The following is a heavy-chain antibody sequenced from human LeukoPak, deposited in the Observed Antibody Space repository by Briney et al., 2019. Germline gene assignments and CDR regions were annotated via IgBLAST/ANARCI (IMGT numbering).Heavy chain of an antibody. V-gene: IGHV3-53*01. CDR1: GFTVSDSY. CDR2: IYSGGST. CDR3: ARVDYSTPWRDY. J-gene: IGHJ4*02. Sequence: PGGSLRLSCAASGFTVSDSYLTWVRQAPGKGLEWVSIIYSGGSTYYAHSVEGRFSISRDTSKNTVSLQMKSLRVDDTAVYFCARVDYSTPWRDYWGQGTLVTVSS. D-gene: IGHD6-13*01.